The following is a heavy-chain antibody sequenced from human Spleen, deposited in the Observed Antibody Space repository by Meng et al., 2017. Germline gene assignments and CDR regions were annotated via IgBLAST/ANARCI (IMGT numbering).Heavy chain of an antibody. V-gene: IGHV4-31*01. CDR3: ARGSYGDHRSHWFDP. Sequence: QGHPPESGPGLGKPSHTLSLPCSVSGDSIRSGGYYWSWIRQHPEKGLEWIGYIFYSGSTDSNPSLKSLVTISQDTSKNQFSLKMSSVTAADTAVYYCARGSYGDHRSHWFDPWGQGTLVTVSS. CDR2: IFYSGST. CDR1: GDSIRSGGYY. D-gene: IGHD4-17*01. J-gene: IGHJ5*02.